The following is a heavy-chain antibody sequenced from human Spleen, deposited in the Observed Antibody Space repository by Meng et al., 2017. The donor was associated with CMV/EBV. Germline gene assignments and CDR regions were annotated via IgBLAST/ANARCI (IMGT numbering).Heavy chain of an antibody. J-gene: IGHJ4*02. CDR1: GFTFSRYG. CDR2: MYSGGSST. D-gene: IGHD2-2*01. CDR3: AKCSSTSCRYFDY. V-gene: IGHV3-23*03. Sequence: GESLKISCAASGFTFSRYGMSWVRQAPGKGLEWVSVMYSGGSSTFYADSVQGRFTISRDESKNTLYLQMNSLRVEDTALYYCAKCSSTSCRYFDYWGQGTLVTVSS.